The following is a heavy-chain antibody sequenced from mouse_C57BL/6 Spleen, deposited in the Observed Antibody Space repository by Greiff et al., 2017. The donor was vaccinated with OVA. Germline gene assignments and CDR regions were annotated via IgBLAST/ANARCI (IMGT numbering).Heavy chain of an antibody. J-gene: IGHJ4*01. CDR3: TTSEGRGVYYAMDY. Sequence: EVQLQQSGAELVRPGASVKLSCTASGFNIKDDYMHWVKQRPEQGLEWIGWIDPENGDTEYASKFQGKATITADTSSNTAYLQLSSLTSEDTAVYYCTTSEGRGVYYAMDYWGQGTSVTVSS. CDR2: IDPENGDT. D-gene: IGHD3-3*01. CDR1: GFNIKDDY. V-gene: IGHV14-4*01.